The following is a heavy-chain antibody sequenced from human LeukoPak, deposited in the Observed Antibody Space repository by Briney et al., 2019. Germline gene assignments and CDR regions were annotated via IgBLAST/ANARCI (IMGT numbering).Heavy chain of an antibody. V-gene: IGHV4-34*01. CDR1: GGSFSGYY. D-gene: IGHD2-2*01. Sequence: PSETLSLTCAVYGGSFSGYYWSWIRQPPGKGLEWIGEINHSGSTNYNPSLKSRVTISVDTSKNQFSLKLSSVTAADTAVYYCARGDIVVVPAAIPDYWGQGTLVTVSS. J-gene: IGHJ4*02. CDR3: ARGDIVVVPAAIPDY. CDR2: INHSGST.